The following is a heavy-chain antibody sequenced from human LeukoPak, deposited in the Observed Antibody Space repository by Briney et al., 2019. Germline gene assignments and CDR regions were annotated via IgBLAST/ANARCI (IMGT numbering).Heavy chain of an antibody. J-gene: IGHJ4*02. CDR2: INWNGGST. CDR1: GFTFDDYA. V-gene: IGHV3-20*04. D-gene: IGHD3-3*01. Sequence: PGGSLRLSCAASGFTFDDYAMSWVRQAPGKGLEWVSGINWNGGSTGYADSVKGRFTISRDNAKNSLYLQMNSLRAEDTAVYYCARERGRAQSGYPYYFDYWGQGTLVTVSS. CDR3: ARERGRAQSGYPYYFDY.